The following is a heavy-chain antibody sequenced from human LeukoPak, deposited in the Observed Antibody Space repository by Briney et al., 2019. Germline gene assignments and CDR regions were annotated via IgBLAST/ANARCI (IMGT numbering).Heavy chain of an antibody. J-gene: IGHJ4*02. V-gene: IGHV3-48*04. CDR3: AREYVESSGYEIDYFDY. CDR1: GFTFSHYS. Sequence: GGSLRLSCAASGFTFSHYSMNWVRQAPGRGLEWVSYITDSSSTIYYADSVRGRFTISRDNARNSLFLQLNSLRAEDTAVYYCAREYVESSGYEIDYFDYWGLGTLVNVSS. CDR2: ITDSSSTI. D-gene: IGHD3-22*01.